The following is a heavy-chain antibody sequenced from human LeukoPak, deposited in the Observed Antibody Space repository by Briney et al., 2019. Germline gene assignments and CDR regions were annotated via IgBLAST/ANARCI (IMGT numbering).Heavy chain of an antibody. Sequence: GGSLRLSCAASGFTFYRNGMSWVRQAPGKGLEWVSRISDSGGSTHYADSVKGRFIISRDNSKNTLYLQMNSLRAEDTAVYYCAKEPERDPYSWFDPWGQGTLVTVSS. CDR2: ISDSGGST. D-gene: IGHD1-14*01. CDR1: GFTFYRNG. J-gene: IGHJ5*02. V-gene: IGHV3-23*01. CDR3: AKEPERDPYSWFDP.